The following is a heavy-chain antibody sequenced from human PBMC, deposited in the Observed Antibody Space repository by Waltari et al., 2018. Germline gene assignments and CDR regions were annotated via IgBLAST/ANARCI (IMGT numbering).Heavy chain of an antibody. J-gene: IGHJ4*02. Sequence: QVQLQESGPGLVTPSETLSLTCPVSGGSISGYYWSWIRPAAGKGLEWIGRFYTTGSTNYNPALESRIIMSVDTSKNLFSLKLSSGTAADTAVYYCARADYGSGNFDYWGQGTLVTVSS. CDR3: ARADYGSGNFDY. V-gene: IGHV4-4*07. D-gene: IGHD3-10*01. CDR1: GGSISGYY. CDR2: FYTTGST.